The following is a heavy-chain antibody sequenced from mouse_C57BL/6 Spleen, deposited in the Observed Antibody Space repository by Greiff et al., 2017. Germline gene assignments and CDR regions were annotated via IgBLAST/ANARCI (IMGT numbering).Heavy chain of an antibody. D-gene: IGHD1-1*01. CDR1: GYTFTSYW. V-gene: IGHV1-55*01. J-gene: IGHJ4*01. CDR3: ATVRTVEDADYDMDG. Sequence: QVQLQQPGAELVKPGASVKMSCKASGYTFTSYWITWVKQRPGQGLEWIGDIYPGSGSTNYNEKFKSKATLTVDTSSSTAYMQLSSLTSEDAAVYYCATVRTVEDADYDMDGWGTGATVTV. CDR2: IYPGSGST.